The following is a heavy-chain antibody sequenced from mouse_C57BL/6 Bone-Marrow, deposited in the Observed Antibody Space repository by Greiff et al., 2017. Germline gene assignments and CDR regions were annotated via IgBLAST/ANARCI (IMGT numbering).Heavy chain of an antibody. CDR2: ISYDGSN. CDR3: ARERLSRYFDV. Sequence: EVKLMESGPGLVKPSQSLSLSCSVTGYSITSGYYWNWIRQFPGNKLEWMGYISYDGSNNYNPSLKIRISITRDTSKNQFFLKLNSVATEDTATYYCARERLSRYFDVWGTGTTVTVSS. J-gene: IGHJ1*03. CDR1: GYSITSGYY. D-gene: IGHD2-2*01. V-gene: IGHV3-6*01.